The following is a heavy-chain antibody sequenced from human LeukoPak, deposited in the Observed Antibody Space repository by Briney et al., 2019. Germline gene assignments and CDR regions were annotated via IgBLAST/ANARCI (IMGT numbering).Heavy chain of an antibody. J-gene: IGHJ4*02. CDR2: IYSGGST. V-gene: IGHV3-66*02. D-gene: IGHD4-17*01. Sequence: GGSLRLSCAASGFTVSSNYMSWVRRAPGKGLEWVSVIYSGGSTYYADSVKGRFTISRDNSKNTLYLQMNSLRAEDTAVYYCARDQPYDYGDYVDYWGQGTLVTVPS. CDR3: ARDQPYDYGDYVDY. CDR1: GFTVSSNY.